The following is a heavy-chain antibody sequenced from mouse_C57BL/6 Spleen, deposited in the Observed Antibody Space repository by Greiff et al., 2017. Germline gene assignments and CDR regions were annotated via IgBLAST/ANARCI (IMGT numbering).Heavy chain of an antibody. J-gene: IGHJ4*01. CDR2: IDPSDSYT. Sequence: VQLQQPGAELVKPGASVKLSCKASGSTFTSYWMQWVKQRPGQGLEWIGEIDPSDSYTNSNQQFTGKATLTVETSSSTAYMQLRSLTSEDSAVYYCARGYYDYDMDYWGQGTTVTVSS. CDR1: GSTFTSYW. CDR3: ARGYYDYDMDY. V-gene: IGHV1-50*01. D-gene: IGHD2-4*01.